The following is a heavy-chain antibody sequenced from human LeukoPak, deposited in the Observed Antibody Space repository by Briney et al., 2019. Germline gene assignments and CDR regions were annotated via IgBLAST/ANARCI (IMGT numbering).Heavy chain of an antibody. CDR2: INPNSGGT. CDR1: GYTFTGYY. V-gene: IGHV1-2*02. J-gene: IGHJ6*02. Sequence: ASVKVSCKASGYTFTGYYMHWVRQAPGQGLEWMGWINPNSGGTNYAQKFQGRVTMTRDTSTSTAYMELSRLRSDDTAVYYCAREYIVVVPAATYYYYGMDVWGQGTTVTVSS. D-gene: IGHD2-2*01. CDR3: AREYIVVVPAATYYYYGMDV.